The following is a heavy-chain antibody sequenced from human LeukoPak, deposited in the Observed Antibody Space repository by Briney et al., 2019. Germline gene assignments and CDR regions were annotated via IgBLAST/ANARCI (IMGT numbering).Heavy chain of an antibody. CDR1: GYSFTSYW. D-gene: IGHD5-18*01. CDR3: ARISRGYSYGYDAFDI. Sequence: GESLQISCQGSGYSFTSYWIGWVRQMPGKGLEWMGIIYPGDSDTRYSPSFQGQVTISADKSISTAYLQWSSLKASDTAMYYCARISRGYSYGYDAFDIWGQGTMVTVSS. J-gene: IGHJ3*02. V-gene: IGHV5-51*01. CDR2: IYPGDSDT.